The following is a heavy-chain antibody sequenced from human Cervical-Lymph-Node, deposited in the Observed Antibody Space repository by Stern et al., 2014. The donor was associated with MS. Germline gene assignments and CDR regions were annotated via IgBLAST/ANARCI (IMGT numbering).Heavy chain of an antibody. V-gene: IGHV3-7*01. CDR3: ARWDNTAVVAFDY. CDR2: MKQDGSQK. CDR1: GFTFSSYG. J-gene: IGHJ4*02. Sequence: VQLVQSGGGLVQPGGPLRLSCAASGFTFSSYGMTWVRQAPGKGLEWVANMKQDGSQKFYVDSVKGRFTISRDNAKNSLYLQMNSLRAEDTAVYYCARWDNTAVVAFDYWGQGTLVSVSS. D-gene: IGHD5-18*01.